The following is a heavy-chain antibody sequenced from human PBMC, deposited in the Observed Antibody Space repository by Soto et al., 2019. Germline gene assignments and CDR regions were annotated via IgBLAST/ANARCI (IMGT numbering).Heavy chain of an antibody. J-gene: IGHJ4*02. CDR2: ISGSGGST. Sequence: EVQLLESGGGLVQPGGSLRLSCAASGFTFSSYAMSWVRQAPGKGLAWVSAISGSGGSTYYADSVKGRFTISRGNTKNTLYLQIKSLRAEDTAVYNCAKAGGHDYIWGSYRQYFDYWGQGTLVTVSS. D-gene: IGHD3-16*02. V-gene: IGHV3-23*01. CDR1: GFTFSSYA. CDR3: AKAGGHDYIWGSYRQYFDY.